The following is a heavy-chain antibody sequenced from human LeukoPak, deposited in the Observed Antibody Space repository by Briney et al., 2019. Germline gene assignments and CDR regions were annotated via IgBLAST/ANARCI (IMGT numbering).Heavy chain of an antibody. V-gene: IGHV3-7*01. CDR3: VTDQTGRHPYFFDY. D-gene: IGHD3-10*01. CDR2: IKEDGSEI. Sequence: GGSLRLSCAASGFNFSTYWMTWVRQVPGKGLEWVANIKEDGSEICYVDAVKGRFSISRDNAKTSLYLQMNSLSVADTAVYYCVTDQTGRHPYFFDYWGQGTLVTVSS. CDR1: GFNFSTYW. J-gene: IGHJ4*02.